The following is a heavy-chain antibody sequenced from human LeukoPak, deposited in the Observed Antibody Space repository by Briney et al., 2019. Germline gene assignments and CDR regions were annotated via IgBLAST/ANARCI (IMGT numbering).Heavy chain of an antibody. V-gene: IGHV3-30*18. Sequence: GRSLRLSCAASGFTFSSYGMHWVRQAPGKGLEWVAVISYDGSNKYYADSVKGRFTISRDNSKNTLYLQMNSLRAEDTAVYYCVKDKRIAVAGTRNWFDPWGQGTLVTVSS. CDR3: VKDKRIAVAGTRNWFDP. CDR2: ISYDGSNK. D-gene: IGHD6-19*01. CDR1: GFTFSSYG. J-gene: IGHJ5*02.